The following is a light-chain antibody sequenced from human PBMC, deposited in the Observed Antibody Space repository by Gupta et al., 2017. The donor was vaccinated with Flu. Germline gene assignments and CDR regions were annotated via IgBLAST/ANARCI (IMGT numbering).Light chain of an antibody. CDR1: NIGSKR. CDR2: DDS. J-gene: IGLJ1*01. Sequence: TARITCGANNIGSKRGHWYQQKPGQAPVLVVYDDSDRPSGIPERFSGSNSGNTATLKISTVEAGDEADYYCQVWETNSHHTQYVFGTGTKVTVL. CDR3: QVWETNSHHTQYV. V-gene: IGLV3-21*02.